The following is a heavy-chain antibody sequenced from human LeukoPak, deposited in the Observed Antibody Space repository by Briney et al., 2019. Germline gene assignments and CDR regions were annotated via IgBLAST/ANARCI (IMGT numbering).Heavy chain of an antibody. V-gene: IGHV1-46*01. Sequence: ASVKVSCKAPGYTFTSYYIHWVRQAPGQGLEWMGIINPSGGTTTYTQKFQGRVTMTRDTSTSTVYMELSSLRSEDTAVYYCARGTNYGDSDYWGQGTLVTVSS. CDR1: GYTFTSYY. J-gene: IGHJ4*02. CDR2: INPSGGTT. D-gene: IGHD4/OR15-4a*01. CDR3: ARGTNYGDSDY.